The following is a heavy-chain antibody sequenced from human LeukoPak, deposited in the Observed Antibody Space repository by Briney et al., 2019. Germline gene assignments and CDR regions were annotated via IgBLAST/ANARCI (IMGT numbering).Heavy chain of an antibody. Sequence: GGSLRLSCAASGFPYSSYSMIGVPEAPGEGLEWVSSISRSRSYIYYADSEKGRFTISRDNAKNSLYLQMYSLRAEDSAVYYCARVEGYDSSGYYGDWGQGTLVTVSS. CDR1: GFPYSSYS. D-gene: IGHD3-22*01. CDR2: ISRSRSYI. CDR3: ARVEGYDSSGYYGD. J-gene: IGHJ4*02. V-gene: IGHV3-21*01.